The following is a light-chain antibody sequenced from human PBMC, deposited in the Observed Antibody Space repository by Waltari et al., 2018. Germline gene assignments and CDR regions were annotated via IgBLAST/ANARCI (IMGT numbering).Light chain of an antibody. J-gene: IGKJ3*01. Sequence: DIVLTQSPGTLSLSPGERATLSCRASQSVGNTYLAWYQQKPGQAPSLLIEGASSRATGMPDRFSGSGSGTDFTLTISRLGPEDFAVYYCQQYSRSPRLITFGPGTKVDIK. CDR3: QQYSRSPRLIT. CDR2: GAS. CDR1: QSVGNTY. V-gene: IGKV3-20*01.